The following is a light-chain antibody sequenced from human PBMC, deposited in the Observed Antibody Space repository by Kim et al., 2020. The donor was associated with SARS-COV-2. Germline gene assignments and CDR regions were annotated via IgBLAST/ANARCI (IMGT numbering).Light chain of an antibody. Sequence: SYELTQPLSVSVALGQSARITCGGNNIGRENVHWYQQKPGQAPVLVIYRNTNRPSGIPERFSGSNSENTATLAISRAQAGDEATYYCQVWDSSTDVVFGG. J-gene: IGLJ2*01. CDR3: QVWDSSTDVV. CDR1: NIGREN. V-gene: IGLV3-9*01. CDR2: RNT.